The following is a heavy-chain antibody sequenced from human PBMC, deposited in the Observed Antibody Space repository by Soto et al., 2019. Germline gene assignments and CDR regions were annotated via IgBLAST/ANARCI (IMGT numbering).Heavy chain of an antibody. D-gene: IGHD3-3*01. Sequence: SLRLSCAASGFTFSSYAISWVRQAPGKGLEWVSAISGSGGSTYYADSVKDRFTISRDNSKNTLYLQMNSLRAEDTAVYYCAKVVYDFWSGYYPLDYWGQGTLVTVSS. CDR1: GFTFSSYA. V-gene: IGHV3-23*01. J-gene: IGHJ4*02. CDR3: AKVVYDFWSGYYPLDY. CDR2: ISGSGGST.